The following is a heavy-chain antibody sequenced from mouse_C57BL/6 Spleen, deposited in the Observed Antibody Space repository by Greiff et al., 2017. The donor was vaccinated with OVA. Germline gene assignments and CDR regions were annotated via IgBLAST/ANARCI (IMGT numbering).Heavy chain of an antibody. V-gene: IGHV1-26*01. CDR2: INPNNGGT. CDR1: GYTFTDYY. J-gene: IGHJ3*01. Sequence: EVQLQQSGPELVKPGASVKISCKASGYTFTDYYMNWVKQSHGKSLEWIGDINPNNGGTSYNQKFKGKATLTVDKSSSTAYMELRSLTSEDSAVYYCARPGYTGWFAYWGQGTLVTVSA. CDR3: ARPGYTGWFAY.